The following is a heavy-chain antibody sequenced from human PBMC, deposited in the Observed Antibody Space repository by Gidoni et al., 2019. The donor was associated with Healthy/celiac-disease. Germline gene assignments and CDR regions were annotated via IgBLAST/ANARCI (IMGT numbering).Heavy chain of an antibody. D-gene: IGHD3-10*01. J-gene: IGHJ4*02. CDR3: ARLRSARLLWFGSRSFLSGGYFDY. CDR2: INHSGST. V-gene: IGHV4-34*01. Sequence: QVQLQQWGAGLLKPSETLSLTCAVYGGSFSGYYWRWIRQPPGKGLEWIGEINHSGSTNYNPSLKSRVTISVDTSKNQFSLKLSSVTAADTAVYYCARLRSARLLWFGSRSFLSGGYFDYWGQGTLVTVSS. CDR1: GGSFSGYY.